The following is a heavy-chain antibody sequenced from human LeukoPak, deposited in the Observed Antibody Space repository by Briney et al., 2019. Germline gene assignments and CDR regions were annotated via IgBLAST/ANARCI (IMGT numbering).Heavy chain of an antibody. Sequence: QPGGSLRLSCTASGFTFSGYAMSWVRQAPGKGLEWVSSITGSGAGTFYADSLRGRLTISRDNSKNTVYLQMNSLRAEDTAVHYCAKGRESTGLFENWGQGTLVTVSS. CDR2: ITGSGAGT. D-gene: IGHD1-26*01. CDR3: AKGRESTGLFEN. J-gene: IGHJ4*02. V-gene: IGHV3-23*01. CDR1: GFTFSGYA.